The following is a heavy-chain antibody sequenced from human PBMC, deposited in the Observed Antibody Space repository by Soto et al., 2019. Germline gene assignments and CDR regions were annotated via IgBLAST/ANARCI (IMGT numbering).Heavy chain of an antibody. D-gene: IGHD1-1*01. CDR3: ARLVTGEAAGTFWFDP. V-gene: IGHV4-59*01. Sequence: QVQLQESGPGLVKPSETLSLTCTVSGGSIHGYYWTWSRQAPGKELDWIGYMYYTGDTNYNPSLKSRVSISIDKSKNLFSMNLTSLTAADTAIYYCARLVTGEAAGTFWFDPWGQGTQVTVSS. CDR2: MYYTGDT. CDR1: GGSIHGYY. J-gene: IGHJ5*02.